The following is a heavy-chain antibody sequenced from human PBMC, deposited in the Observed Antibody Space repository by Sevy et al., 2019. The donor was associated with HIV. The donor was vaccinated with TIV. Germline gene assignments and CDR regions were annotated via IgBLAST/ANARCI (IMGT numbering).Heavy chain of an antibody. J-gene: IGHJ6*02. D-gene: IGHD3-22*01. V-gene: IGHV3-23*01. CDR2: ISGSGGST. CDR1: GFTFSSYA. Sequence: GGSLRLSCAASGFTFSSYAMSWVRQAPGKGLEWVSAISGSGGSTYYADSVKGRFTISRDNSKNTLYLQMNSLRAEDTAVYYCAKEGQDSSGYYYYYGMDVWGQWTTVTVSS. CDR3: AKEGQDSSGYYYYYGMDV.